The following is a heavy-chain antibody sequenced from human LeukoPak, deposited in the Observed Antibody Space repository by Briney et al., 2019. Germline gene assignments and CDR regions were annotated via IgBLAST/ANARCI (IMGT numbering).Heavy chain of an antibody. Sequence: GGSLILCCASAGTTFGDNMMQCVRDLPGGGLQCVSLITCDGGRKFYADSVRRRFTISRDNSNKSFSLQMYGLIAEKTALYHCARERDIVIDYWGQGTLVTVSS. J-gene: IGHJ4*02. CDR1: GTTFGDNM. CDR3: ARERDIVIDY. V-gene: IGHV3-43*01. D-gene: IGHD1-26*01. CDR2: ITCDGGRK.